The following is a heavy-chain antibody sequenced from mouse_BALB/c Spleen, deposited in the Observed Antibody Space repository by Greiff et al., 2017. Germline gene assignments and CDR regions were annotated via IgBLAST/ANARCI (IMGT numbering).Heavy chain of an antibody. D-gene: IGHD1-1*01. CDR3: TRAHYYGSSYYAMDY. CDR2: INPSNGGT. V-gene: IGHV1S81*02. CDR1: GYTFTSYY. Sequence: QVHVKQSGAELVKTGASVKLSCKASGYTFTSYYMYWVKQRPGQGLEWIGEINPSNGGTNFNEKFKSKATLTVDKSSSTAYMQLSSLTSEDSAVYYCTRAHYYGSSYYAMDYWGQGTSVTVSS. J-gene: IGHJ4*01.